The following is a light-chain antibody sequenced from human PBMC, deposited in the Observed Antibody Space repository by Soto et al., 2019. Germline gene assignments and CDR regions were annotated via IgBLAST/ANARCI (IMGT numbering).Light chain of an antibody. CDR2: ASS. Sequence: DIQMTQSPSTLPVSAGDRVTITCRPSQPISGILSWYQQKPGKAPRLLIYASSRGESGVPSRFGGGGSGAESTFTTTALRPEDLATYICQQILTGPLTFGHGTTVDV. CDR1: QPISGI. J-gene: IGKJ3*01. V-gene: IGKV1-39*01. CDR3: QQILTGPLT.